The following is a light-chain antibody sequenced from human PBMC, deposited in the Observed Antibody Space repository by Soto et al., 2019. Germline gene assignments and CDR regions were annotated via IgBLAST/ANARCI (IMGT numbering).Light chain of an antibody. CDR2: GAS. J-gene: IGKJ1*01. CDR3: QQYDQWPTWT. CDR1: QSVSRD. V-gene: IGKV3-15*01. Sequence: IVRTQSPATLSLSPGERATLSCRASQSVSRDLAWYQQKPGQAPRLLIFGASTRAPSIPARFSGSGSGTDLTLTISSLQSEDFAVYYCQQYDQWPTWTFGQGTKVDIK.